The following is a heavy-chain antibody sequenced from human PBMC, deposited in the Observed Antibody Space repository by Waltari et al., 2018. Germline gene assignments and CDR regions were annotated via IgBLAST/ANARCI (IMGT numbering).Heavy chain of an antibody. Sequence: QVQLQESGPGLVKPSETLSLTCTVSGGSISSSRYYWGWIRQPPGKGLEWIGSIYYSGSTYYNPSLKSRVTISVDTSKNQFSLKLSSVTAADTAVYYCARDGLLLDVIPDAFDIWGQGTMVTVSS. CDR3: ARDGLLLDVIPDAFDI. J-gene: IGHJ3*02. CDR1: GGSISSSRYY. V-gene: IGHV4-39*07. D-gene: IGHD3-10*01. CDR2: IYYSGST.